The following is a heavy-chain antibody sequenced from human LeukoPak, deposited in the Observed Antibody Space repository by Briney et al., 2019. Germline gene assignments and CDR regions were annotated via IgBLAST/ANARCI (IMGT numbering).Heavy chain of an antibody. CDR1: GGALSSST. V-gene: IGHV1-69*13. J-gene: IGHJ3*02. CDR3: ARAWSGILPYDAFHI. D-gene: IGHD3-3*01. CDR2: GIPIYDSP. Sequence: GASVKVSCKSSGGALSSSTVSWLRLAPGPGLEWLGGGIPIYDSPDYAQKFQGRVKISPDESKSTLFLELSSLTPEDTAVYYCARAWSGILPYDAFHIWAKGTLIIVSS.